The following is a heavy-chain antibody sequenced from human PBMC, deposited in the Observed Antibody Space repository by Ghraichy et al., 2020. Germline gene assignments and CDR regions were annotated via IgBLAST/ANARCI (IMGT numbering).Heavy chain of an antibody. D-gene: IGHD2-2*01. V-gene: IGHV3-48*03. CDR3: ARDQGDGYCSTDTCYGVDY. Sequence: GGSLRLSCVASGFSFSSYEMNWVRQAPGKGLEWVAYISGSSGTRFYADSVKGRFTISSDNAKSSLYLQTNSLTLEDTAIYYCARDQGDGYCSTDTCYGVDYWGLGTLVTVSS. CDR1: GFSFSSYE. J-gene: IGHJ4*02. CDR2: ISGSSGTR.